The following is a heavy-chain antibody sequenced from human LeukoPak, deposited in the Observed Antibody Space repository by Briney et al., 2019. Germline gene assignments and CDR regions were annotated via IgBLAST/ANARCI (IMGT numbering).Heavy chain of an antibody. V-gene: IGHV5-51*01. J-gene: IGHJ4*02. CDR2: IYPGDSDT. Sequence: GESLKISCKGSGYSFTSFWIGWVRQMPGKGLEWMGTIYPGDSDTRHSPSFQGQVAISADKSISTAYLQWSSLKASDTAMYYCARQSEPGVRFDYWGQGTLVTVSS. CDR1: GYSFTSFW. CDR3: ARQSEPGVRFDY. D-gene: IGHD1-14*01.